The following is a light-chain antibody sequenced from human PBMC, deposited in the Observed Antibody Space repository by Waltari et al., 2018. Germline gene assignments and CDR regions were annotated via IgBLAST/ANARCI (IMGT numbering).Light chain of an antibody. CDR3: QVWDGDSDHPV. Sequence: YELTQPPSVSVAPGKTAKMSCGVHHLRDKTVHWYQQKPGQAPLLVLYDDTVRPSGIPKRFSASDTATLTIARVEAGDEAVYYCQVWDGDSDHPVFGGGTKLTVL. CDR2: DDT. J-gene: IGLJ2*01. CDR1: HLRDKT. V-gene: IGLV3-21*03.